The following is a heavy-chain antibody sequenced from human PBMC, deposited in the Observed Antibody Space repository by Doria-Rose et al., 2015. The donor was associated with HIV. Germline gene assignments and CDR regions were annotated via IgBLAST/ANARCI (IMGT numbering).Heavy chain of an antibody. CDR1: GVSLSSPGMG. CDR3: ARIKSSRWYHKYYFDF. D-gene: IGHD6-13*01. J-gene: IGHJ4*02. CDR2: TFSDDER. V-gene: IGHV2-26*01. Sequence: ESGPVLVKPTETLTLTCTVSGVSLSSPGMGVSWIRQPPGKALEWLAHTFSDDERSYHTSLKGRLTIYRGTSKSQVVLTMTDMDPVDTATYYCARIKSSRWYHKYYFDFWGQGTLVIVSA.